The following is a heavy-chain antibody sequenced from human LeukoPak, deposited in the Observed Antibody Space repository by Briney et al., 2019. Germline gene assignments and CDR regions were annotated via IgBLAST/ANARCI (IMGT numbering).Heavy chain of an antibody. J-gene: IGHJ4*02. V-gene: IGHV3-23*01. CDR1: GITFSGSG. CDR2: ISGSGGST. CDR3: AKAPRYGSSWYLRPSDY. Sequence: PGGSLRLSCAASGITFSGSGMSWVRQAPGKGLEWVSTISGSGGSTYYADSVKGRFTISRDNSKNTLYLQMNSLRAEDTAVYYCAKAPRYGSSWYLRPSDYWGQGTLVTVSS. D-gene: IGHD6-13*01.